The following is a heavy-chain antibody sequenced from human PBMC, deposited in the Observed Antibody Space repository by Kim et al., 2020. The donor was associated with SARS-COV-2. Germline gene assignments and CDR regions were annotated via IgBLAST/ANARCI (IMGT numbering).Heavy chain of an antibody. V-gene: IGHV4-61*02. D-gene: IGHD6-13*01. CDR1: GGSVTSGNHY. Sequence: SETLSLTCSVSGGSVTSGNHYWTWIRQPAGKRLEWIGRIYTRGNINYNPSLESRVTISLDTSTNQFSLRLNSVTAADTATYYCAGDRGADSFDSWGQGTLVTVSS. J-gene: IGHJ4*02. CDR3: AGDRGADSFDS. CDR2: IYTRGNI.